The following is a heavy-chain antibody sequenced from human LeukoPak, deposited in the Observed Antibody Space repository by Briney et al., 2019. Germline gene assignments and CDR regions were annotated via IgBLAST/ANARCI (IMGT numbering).Heavy chain of an antibody. Sequence: PGGSLRLSCAASGFTFSSYEMNWVRQAPGKGLEWVSYISSSGSTIYYADSVKGRFTISRDNAKNSLYLQMNSLRAEDTAVYYCARSRGYSYGRLFDYWGQGTLVTVS. CDR2: ISSSGSTI. CDR1: GFTFSSYE. D-gene: IGHD5-18*01. V-gene: IGHV3-48*03. CDR3: ARSRGYSYGRLFDY. J-gene: IGHJ4*02.